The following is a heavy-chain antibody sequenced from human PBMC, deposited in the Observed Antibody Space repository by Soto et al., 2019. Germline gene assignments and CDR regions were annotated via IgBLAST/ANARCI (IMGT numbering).Heavy chain of an antibody. D-gene: IGHD1-1*01. J-gene: IGHJ1*01. CDR3: AKDQGGGYNWNDGYFQH. Sequence: EVQLLESGGGLVQPGGSLRLSCAASGFTFSSYAMSWVRQAPGKGLEWVSAISGSGGSTYYADSVKGRFTISRDNSKNTLYLQMNSRRAEDTAVYYCAKDQGGGYNWNDGYFQHWGQGTLVTVSS. CDR2: ISGSGGST. V-gene: IGHV3-23*01. CDR1: GFTFSSYA.